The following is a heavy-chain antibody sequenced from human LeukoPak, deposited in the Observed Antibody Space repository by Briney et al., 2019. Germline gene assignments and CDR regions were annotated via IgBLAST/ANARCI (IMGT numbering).Heavy chain of an antibody. D-gene: IGHD3-10*01. J-gene: IGHJ5*02. CDR1: GFTLSSSA. V-gene: IGHV3-23*01. CDR2: ISASGGST. Sequence: GGSLRLSCAACGFTLSSSAMRGVRQAGGKGVEWVSSISASGGSTYYADSVKGRFIISRDNSKNTLYLQMNTLRAEDTAVHYCAKVPGPYYSVSCSFFPWGQGTLVTVSS. CDR3: AKVPGPYYSVSCSFFP.